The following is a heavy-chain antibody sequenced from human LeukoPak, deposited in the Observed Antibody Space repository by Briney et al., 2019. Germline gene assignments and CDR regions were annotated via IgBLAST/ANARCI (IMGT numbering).Heavy chain of an antibody. V-gene: IGHV3-23*01. CDR3: AKLVAARRRWFDP. Sequence: GGSLRLPCAASGFTFSSYAMSWVRQAPGKGLEWVSAISGSGGSTYYADSVKGRFTISRDNPKNTLYLQMNSLRAEDTAVYYCAKLVAARRRWFDPWGQGTLVTVSS. CDR2: ISGSGGST. CDR1: GFTFSSYA. J-gene: IGHJ5*02. D-gene: IGHD6-6*01.